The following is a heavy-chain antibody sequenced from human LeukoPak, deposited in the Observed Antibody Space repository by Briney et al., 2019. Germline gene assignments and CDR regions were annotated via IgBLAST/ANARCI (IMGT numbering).Heavy chain of an antibody. CDR3: ARPTVFAFDY. CDR2: ISSSSSTI. CDR1: GFTFSSYS. J-gene: IGHJ4*02. V-gene: IGHV3-48*01. D-gene: IGHD4-11*01. Sequence: GGSLRLSCAASGFTFSSYSMNWVRQAPGKGLEWVSYISSSSSTIYYADSVKGRFTISRDNAKNSLYLQMNSLRAEDKDVYYCARPTVFAFDYWGQGTLVTVSS.